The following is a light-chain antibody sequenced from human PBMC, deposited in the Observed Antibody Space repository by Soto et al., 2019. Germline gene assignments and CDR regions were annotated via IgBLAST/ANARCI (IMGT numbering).Light chain of an antibody. CDR3: HQYNNWPRT. CDR2: GAS. Sequence: EIVMTQSPDTLSVSPGERATLSCTATQSISSDLAWYQQRPGQAPRLLISGASTRATGIPARFSGSGSGTDFTLTISSLQSEDFAFYYCHQYNNWPRTFGQGTKLEIK. V-gene: IGKV3-15*01. CDR1: QSISSD. J-gene: IGKJ2*01.